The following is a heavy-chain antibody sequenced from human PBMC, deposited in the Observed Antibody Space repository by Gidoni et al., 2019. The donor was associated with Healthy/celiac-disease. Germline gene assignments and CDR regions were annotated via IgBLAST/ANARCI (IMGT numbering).Heavy chain of an antibody. CDR2: INPSGGST. Sequence: QVQLVQSGAEVTKPGASVKVSCKAHRYTFTSYYMHWVRQAPGQGLEWMGIINPSGGSTSYAQKLQGRVTMTRDTSTSTVYMELSSLRSEDTAVYYCAREARPYSSGYRYYFDYWGQGTLVTVSS. J-gene: IGHJ4*02. CDR1: RYTFTSYY. D-gene: IGHD3-22*01. CDR3: AREARPYSSGYRYYFDY. V-gene: IGHV1-46*04.